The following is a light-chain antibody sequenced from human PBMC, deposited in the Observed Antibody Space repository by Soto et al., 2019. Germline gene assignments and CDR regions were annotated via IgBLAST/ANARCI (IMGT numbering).Light chain of an antibody. V-gene: IGLV2-14*01. CDR2: DVT. Sequence: QSALTQPASVSGSTGQSITISCTGTSSGVCGYNYVSWYQQQPGKAPKFMIYDVTNRPSGVSNRFSGSKSGNTASLTISGLQAEDEAEDYGCSYTTSNTRQIGFGTVTNVTVL. J-gene: IGLJ1*01. CDR1: SSGVCGYNY. CDR3: CSYTTSNTRQIG.